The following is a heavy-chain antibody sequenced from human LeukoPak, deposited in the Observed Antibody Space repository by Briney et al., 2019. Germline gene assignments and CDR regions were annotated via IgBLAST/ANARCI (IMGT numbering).Heavy chain of an antibody. D-gene: IGHD6-13*01. Sequence: PGGTLRLSCAASGFTFSSYGMSWVRQAPGKGLEWVSAISGSGGSTYYADSVKGRFTISRDNSKNTLYLQMNSLRAEDTAVYYCAKDSGSSSWYSRALEENWFDPWGQGTLVTVSS. J-gene: IGHJ5*02. CDR1: GFTFSSYG. CDR2: ISGSGGST. V-gene: IGHV3-23*01. CDR3: AKDSGSSSWYSRALEENWFDP.